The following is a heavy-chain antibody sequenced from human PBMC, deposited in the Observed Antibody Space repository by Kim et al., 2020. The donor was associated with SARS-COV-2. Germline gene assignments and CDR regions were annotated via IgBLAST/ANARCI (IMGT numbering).Heavy chain of an antibody. CDR1: GGSISSSSYY. J-gene: IGHJ5*02. D-gene: IGHD6-19*01. Sequence: SETLSLTCTVSGGSISSSSYYWGWIRQPPGKGLEWIGSIYYSGSTYYNPSLKSRVTISVDTSKNQFSLKLSSVTAADTAVYYCARGVVSSGWARGGCWFDTWGQGTLVTVSS. CDR2: IYYSGST. V-gene: IGHV4-39*07. CDR3: ARGVVSSGWARGGCWFDT.